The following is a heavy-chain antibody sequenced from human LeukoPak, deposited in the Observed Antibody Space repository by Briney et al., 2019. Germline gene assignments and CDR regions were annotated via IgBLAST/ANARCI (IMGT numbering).Heavy chain of an antibody. CDR3: ATSGYSYGYVDY. CDR1: GFTFSSYA. Sequence: TGGSLRLSCAASGFTFSSYAMSWVRQAPGKGLEWVSAISGSGGSTYYADSVKGRFTISRDNSKNTLYLQMNSLRAKDTAVYYCATSGYSYGYVDYWGQGTLVTVSS. J-gene: IGHJ4*02. CDR2: ISGSGGST. D-gene: IGHD5-18*01. V-gene: IGHV3-23*01.